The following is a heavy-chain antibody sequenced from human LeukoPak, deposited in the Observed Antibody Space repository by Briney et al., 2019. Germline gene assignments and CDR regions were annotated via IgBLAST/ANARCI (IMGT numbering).Heavy chain of an antibody. V-gene: IGHV3-21*01. J-gene: IGHJ4*02. CDR2: ITRSSIYK. Sequence: GGSLRLSCAASGFTLSTYWMNWVRQAPGKGLEWVSCITRSSIYKYYADSVKGRFTISRDNAKNSLYLQMNSLRADDTAVYYWARALYDSSGYYSHFDYWGQGTLVTVSS. CDR3: ARALYDSSGYYSHFDY. D-gene: IGHD3-22*01. CDR1: GFTLSTYW.